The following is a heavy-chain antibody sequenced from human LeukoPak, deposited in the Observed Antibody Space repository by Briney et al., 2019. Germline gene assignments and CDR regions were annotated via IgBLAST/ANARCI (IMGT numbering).Heavy chain of an antibody. CDR2: INHSGST. Sequence: PSETLSLTCAVYGGSFSGYYWSWIRQPPGKGLEWIGEINHSGSTSYNPSLKSRVTISVDTSKNQFSLKLSSVTAADTAVYYCARGGKATVVTMWGQGILVTASS. J-gene: IGHJ4*02. CDR1: GGSFSGYY. CDR3: ARGGKATVVTM. D-gene: IGHD4-23*01. V-gene: IGHV4-34*01.